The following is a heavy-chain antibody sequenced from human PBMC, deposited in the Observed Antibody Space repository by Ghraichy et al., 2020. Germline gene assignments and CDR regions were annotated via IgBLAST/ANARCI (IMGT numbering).Heavy chain of an antibody. CDR3: ARQRWSDVLTGYYSSPDYFDD. Sequence: SQTLSLTCTVSVVSISSGNYYWAWIRQPPGEGLEWIATVYHSGSSYYNPSLKSRVTVSVDTSKNQFSLRLSSVSAAVTAVYYCARQRWSDVLTGYYSSPDYFDDWGQGTLVTVSP. D-gene: IGHD3-9*01. CDR2: VYHSGSS. CDR1: VVSISSGNYY. V-gene: IGHV4-39*01. J-gene: IGHJ4*02.